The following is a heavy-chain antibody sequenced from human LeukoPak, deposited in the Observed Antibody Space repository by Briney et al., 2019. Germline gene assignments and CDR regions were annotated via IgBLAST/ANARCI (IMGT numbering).Heavy chain of an antibody. CDR1: GVSITSNY. CDR2: THHSGAT. V-gene: IGHV4-59*01. D-gene: IGHD5-18*01. Sequence: NPSETLSLTCSVSGVSITSNYWSWIRQPPGKGLEWLGYTHHSGATSYNPSLKSRSTMSLDTSNNQFSLKLSSVTAADTAVYCCARSSGHSYGDFDYWGQGNLVTVSS. CDR3: ARSSGHSYGDFDY. J-gene: IGHJ4*02.